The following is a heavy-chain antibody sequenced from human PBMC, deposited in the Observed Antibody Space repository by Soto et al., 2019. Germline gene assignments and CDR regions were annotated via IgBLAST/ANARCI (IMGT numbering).Heavy chain of an antibody. CDR2: ISGSGGST. D-gene: IGHD5-18*01. J-gene: IGHJ5*02. CDR1: GFTFSSYA. CDR3: AKGSSYGYVYECWFDP. V-gene: IGHV3-23*01. Sequence: PGVSLRLSCAASGFTFSSYAMSWVRQAPGKGLEWVSAISGSGGSTYYADSVKGRFTISRDNSKNTLYLQMNSLRAEDTAVYYCAKGSSYGYVYECWFDPWGQGTLVTVSS.